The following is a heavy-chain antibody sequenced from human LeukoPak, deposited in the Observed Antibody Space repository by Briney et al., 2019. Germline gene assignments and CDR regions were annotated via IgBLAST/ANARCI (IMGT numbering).Heavy chain of an antibody. CDR3: ARRLGGGNSNYMGV. CDR2: ISYDGSNK. CDR1: GFTFSSYA. J-gene: IGHJ6*03. V-gene: IGHV3-30*01. D-gene: IGHD4-23*01. Sequence: PGGSLRLSCAASGFTFSSYAMHWVRQAPGKGLEWVAVISYDGSNKYYADSVKGRFTISRDNSKNTLYLQMNSLRAEDTAVYYCARRLGGGNSNYMGVWGKGTTVTVSS.